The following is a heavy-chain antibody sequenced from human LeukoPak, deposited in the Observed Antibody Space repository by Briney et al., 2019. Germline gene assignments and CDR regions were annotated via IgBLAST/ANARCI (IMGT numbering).Heavy chain of an antibody. CDR1: GHSFTSYW. D-gene: IGHD1-26*01. V-gene: IGHV5-51*01. CDR2: IYPGDSDT. CDR3: AKYSGSYTTSDS. Sequence: GESLKISCKASGHSFTSYWIGWVRQMPGKGLEWMGIIYPGDSDTRYSPPFQGQVTISADKSINTAYLQWSSLKASDTAIYYCAKYSGSYTTSDSWGQGTLVTVSS. J-gene: IGHJ4*02.